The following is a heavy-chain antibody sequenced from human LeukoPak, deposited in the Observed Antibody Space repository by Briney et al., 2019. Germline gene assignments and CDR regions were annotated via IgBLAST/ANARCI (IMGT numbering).Heavy chain of an antibody. V-gene: IGHV3-23*01. CDR1: GFTFSSYA. CDR3: ARDYVWGSYRTSYYYYYMDV. Sequence: PGGSLRLSCAASGFTFSSYAMSWVRQAPGKGLESVSAISGSGGSTYYADSVKGRFTISRDNSKNTLYLQMNSLRAEDTAVYYCARDYVWGSYRTSYYYYYMDVWGKGTTVTVSS. J-gene: IGHJ6*03. D-gene: IGHD3-16*02. CDR2: ISGSGGST.